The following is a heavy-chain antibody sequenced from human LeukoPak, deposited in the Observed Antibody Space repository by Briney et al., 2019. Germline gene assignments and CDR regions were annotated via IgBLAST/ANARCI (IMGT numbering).Heavy chain of an antibody. V-gene: IGHV3-23*01. J-gene: IGHJ4*02. D-gene: IGHD1-1*01. CDR1: GFTFSSYA. Sequence: GGSLRLSCAASGFTFSSYAMSWVRQAPGKGLEWDSAISGSGGSTYYADSVKGRFTISRDNSKNTLYLQMNSLRAEDTAVYYCAKVRISTGNFDYWGQGTLVTVSS. CDR3: AKVRISTGNFDY. CDR2: ISGSGGST.